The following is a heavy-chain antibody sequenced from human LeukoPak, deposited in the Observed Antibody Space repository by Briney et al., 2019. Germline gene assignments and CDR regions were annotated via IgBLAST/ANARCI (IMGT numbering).Heavy chain of an antibody. CDR2: ISSSSSTI. CDR3: AKESPYSSSSWADFQH. J-gene: IGHJ1*01. D-gene: IGHD6-6*01. V-gene: IGHV3-48*01. CDR1: GFTFSSYS. Sequence: PGGSLRLSCAASGFTFSSYSMNWVRQAPGKGLEWVSYISSSSSTIYYADSVKGRFTISRDNSKNTLYLQMNSLRAEDTAVYYCAKESPYSSSSWADFQHWGQGTLVTVSS.